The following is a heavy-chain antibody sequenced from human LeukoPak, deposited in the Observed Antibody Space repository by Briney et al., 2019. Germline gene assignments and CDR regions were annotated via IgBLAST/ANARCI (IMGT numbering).Heavy chain of an antibody. CDR3: ARERIAVAGDYYFDY. CDR2: IWYEGSNK. J-gene: IGHJ4*02. Sequence: GGSLRPTCAASGFTFSSYGMHWGRQAPGKGLEWVAVIWYEGSNKYYGDTVKGRFTISKDNSKNTLYLQMNSLRAEDTAVYYCARERIAVAGDYYFDYWGQGTLVTVSS. CDR1: GFTFSSYG. V-gene: IGHV3-33*01. D-gene: IGHD6-19*01.